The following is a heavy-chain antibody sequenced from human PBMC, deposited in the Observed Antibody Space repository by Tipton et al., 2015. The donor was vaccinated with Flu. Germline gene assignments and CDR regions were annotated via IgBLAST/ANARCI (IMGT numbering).Heavy chain of an antibody. CDR1: GFSVSSNY. D-gene: IGHD4-17*01. V-gene: IGHV3-53*01. CDR2: IYSGGST. J-gene: IGHJ4*02. CDR3: ASRRGGDYPYFDY. Sequence: QLVQSGGGLVKPGGSLRLSCAASGFSVSSNYMSWVRQAPGKGLEWVSVIYSGGSTYYADSVKGRFTTSRDNSKLYLQMNSLRAEDTAVYYCASRRGGDYPYFDYWGQGTLVTVSS.